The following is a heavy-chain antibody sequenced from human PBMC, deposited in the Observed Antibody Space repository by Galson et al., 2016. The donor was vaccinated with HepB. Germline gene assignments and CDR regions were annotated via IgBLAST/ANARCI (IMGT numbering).Heavy chain of an antibody. D-gene: IGHD3-3*01. J-gene: IGHJ5*02. Sequence: CAASEFTFSTYTMHWVRQVPGKGLEWVAVILYDGSKKYYADSVKGRFTISRDNSKNTLYLQMNSLRAEGTAVYYCARDSFTIFGVTPNWFDPWGQGTLVTVSS. CDR1: EFTFSTYT. CDR3: ARDSFTIFGVTPNWFDP. V-gene: IGHV3-33*08. CDR2: ILYDGSKK.